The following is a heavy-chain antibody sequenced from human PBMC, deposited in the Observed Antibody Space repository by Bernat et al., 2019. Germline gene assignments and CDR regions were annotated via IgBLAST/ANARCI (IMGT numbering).Heavy chain of an antibody. V-gene: IGHV3-23*01. Sequence: EVQLLESGGGLVQPGGSLRLSCAASGFTFSSYAMSWVRQAPGKGLEWVSAISGSGGSTYYADSVKGRFTISRDNSTTTLYLQMNSLRAEDTAVYYCAKDSVELLRAQFDYWGQGTLVTVSS. J-gene: IGHJ4*02. D-gene: IGHD2-15*01. CDR3: AKDSVELLRAQFDY. CDR2: ISGSGGST. CDR1: GFTFSSYA.